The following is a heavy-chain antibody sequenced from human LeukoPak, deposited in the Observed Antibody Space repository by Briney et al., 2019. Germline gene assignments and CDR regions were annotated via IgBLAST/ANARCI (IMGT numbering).Heavy chain of an antibody. V-gene: IGHV4-34*01. CDR2: INHSGST. J-gene: IGHJ5*02. CDR1: GGSFSGSY. CDR3: VREVYRKGYGDYGGFDP. Sequence: PSETLSLTCAVYGGSFSGSYWSCIRQPPGKRLGWIGEINHSGSTNYDSSLESRVTISVDTSKNQFSLKLSSVTVADTAVYYCVREVYRKGYGDYGGFDPWGQGTLVTVSS. D-gene: IGHD4-17*01.